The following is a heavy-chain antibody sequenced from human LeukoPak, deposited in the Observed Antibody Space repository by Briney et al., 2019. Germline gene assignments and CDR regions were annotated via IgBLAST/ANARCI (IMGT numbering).Heavy chain of an antibody. Sequence: PGGSLRLSCAASGFTFSSYAMSWVRQAPGKGLEWVSAISGSGGSTYYADSVKGRFTISRDNSKNTLYLQTNSLRAEDTAVYYCAKASGYSSGWYWFDPWGQGTLVTVSS. V-gene: IGHV3-23*01. D-gene: IGHD6-19*01. CDR2: ISGSGGST. J-gene: IGHJ5*02. CDR1: GFTFSSYA. CDR3: AKASGYSSGWYWFDP.